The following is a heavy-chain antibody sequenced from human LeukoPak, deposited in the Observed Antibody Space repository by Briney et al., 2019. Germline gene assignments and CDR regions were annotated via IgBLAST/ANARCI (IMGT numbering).Heavy chain of an antibody. CDR1: GGSISSGSYY. J-gene: IGHJ5*02. D-gene: IGHD3-22*01. Sequence: PSGTLSLTXTVSGGSISSGSYYWSWIRQPAGKGLEWIGRIYTSGSTNYNPSLKSRVTISVDTSKNQFSLKLSSVTAADTAVYYCARDELRHYYDSSGYYSFNWFDPWGQGTLVTVSS. V-gene: IGHV4-61*02. CDR3: ARDELRHYYDSSGYYSFNWFDP. CDR2: IYTSGST.